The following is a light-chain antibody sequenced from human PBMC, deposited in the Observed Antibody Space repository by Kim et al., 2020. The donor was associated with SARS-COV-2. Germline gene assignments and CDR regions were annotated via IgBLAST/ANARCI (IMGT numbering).Light chain of an antibody. V-gene: IGKV3-20*01. Sequence: LSQGERATRSCRASNDLRGTTVAWYQQRPGQAPRLLIHGASTRATGIPDRFSGSGSATDFTLTISRLEPEDFAVYFCQQYGSPPPTFGQGTKLEI. CDR2: GAS. CDR1: NDLRGTT. CDR3: QQYGSPPPT. J-gene: IGKJ2*01.